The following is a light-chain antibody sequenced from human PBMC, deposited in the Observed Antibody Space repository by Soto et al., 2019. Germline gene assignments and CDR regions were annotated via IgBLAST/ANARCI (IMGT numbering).Light chain of an antibody. V-gene: IGKV3-20*01. CDR1: QSVSRY. J-gene: IGKJ1*01. Sequence: EIVLTQSPATLSLSPGERATLSCRASQSVSRYLAWYQQKPGQAPRLLIYGAFKRATGIPDRFSGSGSGTYFTLTISRLEPEDFAVYYCQQYGSSGTFGQGTKVDIK. CDR3: QQYGSSGT. CDR2: GAF.